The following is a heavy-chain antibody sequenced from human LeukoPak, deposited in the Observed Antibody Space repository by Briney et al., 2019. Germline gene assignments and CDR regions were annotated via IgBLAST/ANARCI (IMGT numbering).Heavy chain of an antibody. CDR1: GFTFSSYW. J-gene: IGHJ4*02. Sequence: GGSLRLSCAASGFTFSSYWMHWVRQAPGKGLEWVAVISYDGSNKYYADSVKGRFTISRDNSKNTLYLQMNSLRAEDTAVYYCAREGGITMIVVAGFDYWGQGTLVTVSS. V-gene: IGHV3-30-3*01. CDR2: ISYDGSNK. CDR3: AREGGITMIVVAGFDY. D-gene: IGHD3-22*01.